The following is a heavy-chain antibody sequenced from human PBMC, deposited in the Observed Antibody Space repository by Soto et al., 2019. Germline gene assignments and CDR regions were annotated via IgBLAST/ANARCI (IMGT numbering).Heavy chain of an antibody. J-gene: IGHJ6*02. Sequence: PGGSLRLSCAASGFTFSNDAMYWVRQAPGKGLEWVAVISYDGNNKYYADSVKGRFTISRDNSKNTLYLQMNSLRAEDTAVYYYARAGCYCVTFYPLVGLRYGMDVWGQAPTVTVSS. V-gene: IGHV3-30-3*01. CDR3: ARAGCYCVTFYPLVGLRYGMDV. CDR1: GFTFSNDA. CDR2: ISYDGNNK. D-gene: IGHD2-21*01.